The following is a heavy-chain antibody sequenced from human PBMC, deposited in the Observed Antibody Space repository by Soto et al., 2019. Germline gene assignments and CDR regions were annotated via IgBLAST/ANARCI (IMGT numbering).Heavy chain of an antibody. V-gene: IGHV4-30-2*01. CDR2: IYHSGST. J-gene: IGHJ4*02. CDR1: GGSISSGGYS. Sequence: QLQLQESGSGLVKPSQTLSLTCAVSGGSISSGGYSWSWIRQPPGKGLEWIGYIYHSGSTYYNPSMMSRVAISVDRSKNQLSLELRSVIAADTAVYFCVGESNVLCGGYFGSWGQGTLVTVSS. D-gene: IGHD3-16*01. CDR3: VGESNVLCGGYFGS.